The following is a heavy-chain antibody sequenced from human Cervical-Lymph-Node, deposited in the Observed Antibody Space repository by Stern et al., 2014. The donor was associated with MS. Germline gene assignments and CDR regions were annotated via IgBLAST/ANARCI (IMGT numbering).Heavy chain of an antibody. CDR2: INHSGST. D-gene: IGHD5-18*01. J-gene: IGHJ2*01. V-gene: IGHV4-34*01. Sequence: QVQLQQWGAGLLKPSETLSLTCAVYGGSFSGYYWSWIRQPPGKGLEWIGEINHSGSTHYNPYLKSRDTISVDTSKNQFSLKLSSVTAADTAVYYCARGNPDTAMVIPDWYFDLWGRGTLVTVSS. CDR1: GGSFSGYY. CDR3: ARGNPDTAMVIPDWYFDL.